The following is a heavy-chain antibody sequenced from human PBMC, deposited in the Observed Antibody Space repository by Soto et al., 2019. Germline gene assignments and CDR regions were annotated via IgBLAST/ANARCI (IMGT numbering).Heavy chain of an antibody. CDR3: ARDRGSGWYFDY. V-gene: IGHV3-11*01. CDR1: GFTFSDYY. CDR2: ISSGGSTI. J-gene: IGHJ4*02. Sequence: GGSLRLSCAASGFTFSDYYMSWIRQAPGKGLEWVSHISSGGSTIYYADSVKGRFTISRDNAKNSLYLQMNSLRAEDTAVYYCARDRGSGWYFDYWGQGTLVTVSS. D-gene: IGHD6-19*01.